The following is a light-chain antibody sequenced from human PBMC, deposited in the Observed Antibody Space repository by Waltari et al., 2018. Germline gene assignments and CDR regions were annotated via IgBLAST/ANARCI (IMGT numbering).Light chain of an antibody. Sequence: EIVLTQSPGTLSLSTGERATLSCRASQSVSNNFLNWYQQKPGQAPRRLIYGAASRATGIPDRFSGSGSGTDFTLTISRLEPEDFAVYYCQQYDSIVLTFGGGTKVEI. CDR1: QSVSNNF. CDR3: QQYDSIVLT. CDR2: GAA. J-gene: IGKJ4*01. V-gene: IGKV3-20*01.